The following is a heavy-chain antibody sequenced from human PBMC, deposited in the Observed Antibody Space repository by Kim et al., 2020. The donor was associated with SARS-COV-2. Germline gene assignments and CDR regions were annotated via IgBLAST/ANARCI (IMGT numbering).Heavy chain of an antibody. Sequence: GGSLRLSCAASGFTFSSYAMHWVRQAPGKGLEWVAVISYDGSNKYYADSVKGRFTISRDNSKNTLYLQMNSLRDEDTAVYYCARSGYDYHFYGMDVWGQG. J-gene: IGHJ6*02. V-gene: IGHV3-30*04. CDR1: GFTFSSYA. CDR2: ISYDGSNK. CDR3: ARSGYDYHFYGMDV. D-gene: IGHD5-12*01.